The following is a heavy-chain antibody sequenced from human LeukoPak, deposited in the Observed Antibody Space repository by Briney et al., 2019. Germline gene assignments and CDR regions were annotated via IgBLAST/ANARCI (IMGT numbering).Heavy chain of an antibody. Sequence: GGSLRLSCAASGFTFSSYAMHWVRQAPGKGLEWVAVISYDGSNKYYADSVKGRFTISRDNSKNTLYLQMNSLRAEDTAVYYCATTGTVSRHYSFDDWGQGIMVAVSS. V-gene: IGHV3-30-3*01. CDR2: ISYDGSNK. CDR1: GFTFSSYA. J-gene: IGHJ4*02. CDR3: ATTGTVSRHYSFDD. D-gene: IGHD5/OR15-5a*01.